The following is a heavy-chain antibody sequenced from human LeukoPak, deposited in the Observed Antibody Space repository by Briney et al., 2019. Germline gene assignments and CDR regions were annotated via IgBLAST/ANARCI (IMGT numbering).Heavy chain of an antibody. Sequence: ASVKVSCKASGYTFTGYYMHWVRQAPGQGLEWMGRINPNSGGTNYAQKFQGRVTMTRDTSISTAYMELSRLRSDDTAVYYCARADCSSSCPFDCWGQGTLVTVSS. V-gene: IGHV1-2*06. CDR3: ARADCSSSCPFDC. D-gene: IGHD6-13*01. CDR2: INPNSGGT. J-gene: IGHJ4*02. CDR1: GYTFTGYY.